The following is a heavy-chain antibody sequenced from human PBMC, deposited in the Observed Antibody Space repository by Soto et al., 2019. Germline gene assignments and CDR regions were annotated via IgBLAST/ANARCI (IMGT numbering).Heavy chain of an antibody. Sequence: SVKVSCKASGGTFSSYAISWVRQAPGQGLEWMGGIIPIFGTANYAQKFQGRVTITADESTSTAYMELSSLRSEDTAVYYCARDRGDSSSWYGSKDYYYGMDVCGQRTAVTVSS. CDR2: IIPIFGTA. V-gene: IGHV1-69*13. CDR1: GGTFSSYA. J-gene: IGHJ6*02. D-gene: IGHD6-13*01. CDR3: ARDRGDSSSWYGSKDYYYGMDV.